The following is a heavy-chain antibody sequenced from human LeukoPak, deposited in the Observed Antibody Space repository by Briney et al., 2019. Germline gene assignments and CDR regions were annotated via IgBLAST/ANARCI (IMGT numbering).Heavy chain of an antibody. J-gene: IGHJ4*02. Sequence: ASVKVSCKASGGTFSTTTINWVRQAPGQGLEWMGGIIPIFGTANYAQKFQGRVTITADESTSTAYMELSSLRSEDTVVYYCARDLGSSGWSGSYWGQGTLVTVSS. CDR1: GGTFSTTT. D-gene: IGHD6-19*01. CDR3: ARDLGSSGWSGSY. V-gene: IGHV1-69*01. CDR2: IIPIFGTA.